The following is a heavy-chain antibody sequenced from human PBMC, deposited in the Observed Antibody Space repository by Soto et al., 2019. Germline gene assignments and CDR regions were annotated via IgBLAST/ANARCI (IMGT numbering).Heavy chain of an antibody. CDR3: AIAFTSYYDTDS. CDR2: FNSDGSRT. Sequence: GRALRVSGTNSGCISRPSELQWVRQAPGKGLGWVSGFNSDGSRTTYADSGKGRFSISRDNAKNMLHLQMYSLRVEDTAVYYSAIAFTSYYDTDSRG. CDR1: GCISRPSE. J-gene: IGHJ5*01. V-gene: IGHV3-74*01. D-gene: IGHD3-22*01.